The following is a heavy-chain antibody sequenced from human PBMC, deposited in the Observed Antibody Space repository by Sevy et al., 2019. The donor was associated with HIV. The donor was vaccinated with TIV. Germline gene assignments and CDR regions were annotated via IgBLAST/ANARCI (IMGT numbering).Heavy chain of an antibody. CDR3: TRHPSDTSSSSHGMDV. Sequence: GGLRLSCAASGFTFSGSAMHWVRQASGKGLEWVGRIRSKANSYATAYAASVKGRFTISRDDSKNTAYLQMNSLKTEDTAVYYCTRHPSDTSSSSHGMDVWGQGTTVTVSS. J-gene: IGHJ6*02. CDR2: IRSKANSYAT. D-gene: IGHD6-6*01. V-gene: IGHV3-73*01. CDR1: GFTFSGSA.